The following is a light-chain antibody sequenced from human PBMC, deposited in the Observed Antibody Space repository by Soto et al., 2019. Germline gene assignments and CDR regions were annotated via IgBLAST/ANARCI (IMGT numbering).Light chain of an antibody. CDR2: DAA. J-gene: IGKJ4*01. CDR3: QQRSIWLLT. Sequence: EVLLTQSPATLSVSPGESVTLSCRASQSINTFLAWYQQKPGQAPRLLIYDAAYRAAGIPARFSGRGSGTDFTLTINSLEPEDCAVYHCQQRSIWLLTFGGGTRVE. V-gene: IGKV3-11*01. CDR1: QSINTF.